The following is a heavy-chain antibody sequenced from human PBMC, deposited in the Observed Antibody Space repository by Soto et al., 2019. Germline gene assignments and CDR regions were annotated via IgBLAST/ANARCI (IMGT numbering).Heavy chain of an antibody. CDR3: ARPNYYYYYMDV. V-gene: IGHV4-59*08. CDR2: IYYSGST. J-gene: IGHJ6*03. CDR1: GFSISSYY. Sequence: PSETLSLTCTFSGFSISSYYWSWIRQPPGKGLEWIGYIYYSGSTNYNPSLKSRVTISVDTSKNQFSLKLSSVTAADTAVYYCARPNYYYYYMDVWGKGTTVTVSS.